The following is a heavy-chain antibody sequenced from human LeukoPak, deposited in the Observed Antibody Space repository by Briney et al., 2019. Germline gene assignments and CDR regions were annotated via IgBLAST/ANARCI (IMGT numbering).Heavy chain of an antibody. V-gene: IGHV3-7*03. CDR2: IKQDVSEK. CDR3: VRAMDY. Sequence: GGSLRLSCAASGFTFSTYWMTWVRQAPGKGLEWVANIKQDVSEKYHVDSVKGRFTISRGNAKNSLYLQMNSLRVEDTAVYYCVRAMDYWGQGTLVTVSS. J-gene: IGHJ4*02. CDR1: GFTFSTYW.